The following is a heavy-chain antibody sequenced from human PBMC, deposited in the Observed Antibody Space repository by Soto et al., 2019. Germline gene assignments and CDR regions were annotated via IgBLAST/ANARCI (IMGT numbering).Heavy chain of an antibody. J-gene: IGHJ4*02. V-gene: IGHV3-33*01. CDR1: GFMFSNYG. CDR2: IYYDGSQK. CDR3: ARWLHHRFDY. D-gene: IGHD5-12*01. Sequence: GGSLRLSCASSGFMFSNYGMHWVRQAPGKGLEWVALIYYDGSQKYYADSVKGRFTISRDNSKNTPFLQMNSLRDDDTAVYYCARWLHHRFDYWGQGTPVTVSS.